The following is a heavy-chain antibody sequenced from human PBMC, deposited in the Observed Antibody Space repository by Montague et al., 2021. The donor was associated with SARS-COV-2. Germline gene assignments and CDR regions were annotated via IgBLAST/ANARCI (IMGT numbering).Heavy chain of an antibody. CDR1: GFSLSTSGMC. V-gene: IGHV2-70*11. CDR2: IDWDDDK. Sequence: PALVKPTQTLTLTCTFSGFSLSTSGMCVSWIRQPPGKALEWLARIDWDDDKYYSTSLKTRLTISKDTSENQVVLTMTNMGPVDTATYYCARILVAAAGSPFDPWGQGTLVTVSS. CDR3: ARILVAAAGSPFDP. D-gene: IGHD6-13*01. J-gene: IGHJ5*02.